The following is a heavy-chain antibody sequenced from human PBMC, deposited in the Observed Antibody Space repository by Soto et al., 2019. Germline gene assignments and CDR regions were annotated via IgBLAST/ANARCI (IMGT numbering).Heavy chain of an antibody. CDR2: MNPNSGNT. Sequence: ASVKLCCKASGYTFTNCDINWVRQATGQGLEWMGWMNPNSGNTVSAQKFQGRVTMTRNTSMSTAYMELSSLRSEDTAVYYCARRYSTSSVALGMDVWGQGTTVTVSS. D-gene: IGHD6-6*01. CDR1: GYTFTNCD. V-gene: IGHV1-8*01. CDR3: ARRYSTSSVALGMDV. J-gene: IGHJ6*02.